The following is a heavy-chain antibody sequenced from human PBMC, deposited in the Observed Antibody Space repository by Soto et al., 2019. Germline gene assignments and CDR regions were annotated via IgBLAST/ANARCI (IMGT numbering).Heavy chain of an antibody. D-gene: IGHD3-9*01. Sequence: SETLSLTCAVSSYSISSGYYWGWIRQPPGKGLEWIGSIYHSGSTYYNPSLKSRVTISVDTSKNQFSLKLSSVTAADTAVYYCARKGDILTGSLLYYFDYWGQGTLVTVSS. CDR3: ARKGDILTGSLLYYFDY. CDR1: SYSISSGYY. J-gene: IGHJ4*02. V-gene: IGHV4-38-2*01. CDR2: IYHSGST.